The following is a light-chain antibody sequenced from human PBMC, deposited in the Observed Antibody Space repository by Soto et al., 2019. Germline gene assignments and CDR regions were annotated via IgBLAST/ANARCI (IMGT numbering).Light chain of an antibody. CDR3: QSYDSSLSGYV. V-gene: IGLV1-40*01. Sequence: QAARTQPPSVSGAPGQKVTSSGTGSSSNIGAGYDVNWYHQLPGTAPKLLIHGNSNRPSGVPDRFSGSKSGTSASLAITGLQAEDEADYFCQSYDSSLSGYVFGTGTKVTVL. CDR2: GNS. J-gene: IGLJ1*01. CDR1: SSNIGAGYD.